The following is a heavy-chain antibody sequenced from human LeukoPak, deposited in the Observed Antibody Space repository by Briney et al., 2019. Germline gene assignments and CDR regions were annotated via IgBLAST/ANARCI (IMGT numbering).Heavy chain of an antibody. D-gene: IGHD6-19*01. V-gene: IGHV4-34*01. CDR3: ARHGWHAWYFDL. CDR2: INQRRNT. J-gene: IGHJ2*01. Sequence: SEALSLTCVVYGGSFSGYSWSWIRQSPGKGLEWIGEINQRRNTNYNPSLKSRVTISIDTSKNQFSLKLSSVTAADTAVYFCARHGWHAWYFDLWGRGTLVTVSS. CDR1: GGSFSGYS.